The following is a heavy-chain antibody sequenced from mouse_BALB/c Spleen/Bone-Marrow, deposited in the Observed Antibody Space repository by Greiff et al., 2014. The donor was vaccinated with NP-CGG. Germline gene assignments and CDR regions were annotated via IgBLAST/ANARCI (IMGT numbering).Heavy chain of an antibody. V-gene: IGHV1S22*01. CDR3: TRYVGYAMDY. Sequence: LQQSGSELVRPGASVKLSCEASGYTFTSYWMHWVKQRPGQGLEWIGNIYPGSGRTNYDEKFKSKATLTVDTSSSTAYMQLSSLTSEDSAVYYCTRYVGYAMDYWGQGTSVTVSS. D-gene: IGHD3-3*01. CDR2: IYPGSGRT. J-gene: IGHJ4*01. CDR1: GYTFTSYW.